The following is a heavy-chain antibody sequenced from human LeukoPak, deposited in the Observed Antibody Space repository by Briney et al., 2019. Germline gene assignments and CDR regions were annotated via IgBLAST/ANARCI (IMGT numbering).Heavy chain of an antibody. CDR2: IIPIFGTA. D-gene: IGHD4-23*01. J-gene: IGHJ4*02. CDR1: GGTFSSYA. Sequence: ASVKVSCKASGGTFSSYAISWVRQAPGQGLEWMGGIIPIFGTANYAQKFQGRVTITADKSTSTAYMELSSLRSEDTAVYYCAGGGATVVTRWLDYWGQGTLVTVSS. CDR3: AGGGATVVTRWLDY. V-gene: IGHV1-69*06.